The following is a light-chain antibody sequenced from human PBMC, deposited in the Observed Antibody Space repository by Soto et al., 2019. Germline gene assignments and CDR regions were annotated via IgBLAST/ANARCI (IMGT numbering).Light chain of an antibody. CDR2: KAS. V-gene: IGKV1-5*03. CDR1: QTISSW. J-gene: IGKJ1*01. CDR3: QPYTSYSEA. Sequence: DIQMTQSPSTVSGSIGDRVTITCRASQTISSWLAWYQQKPGKAPKLLIYKASTLKSGVPSRFSGSGSGTEFTLPISTLQPDDFAPYYCQPYTSYSEAFGQGTKVDIK.